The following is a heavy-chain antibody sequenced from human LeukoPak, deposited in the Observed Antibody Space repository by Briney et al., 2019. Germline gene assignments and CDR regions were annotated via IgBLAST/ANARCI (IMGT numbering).Heavy chain of an antibody. CDR2: IWYDGSNK. CDR3: AISGGSGSYYPDY. CDR1: GFTFSSYS. J-gene: IGHJ4*02. Sequence: PGGSLRLSCAASGFTFSSYSMNWVRQAPGKGLEWVAVIWYDGSNKYYADSVKGRFTVSRDNSKNTLYLQMNSLRAEDTAVYYCAISGGSGSYYPDYWGQGTLVTVSS. D-gene: IGHD3-10*01. V-gene: IGHV3-33*08.